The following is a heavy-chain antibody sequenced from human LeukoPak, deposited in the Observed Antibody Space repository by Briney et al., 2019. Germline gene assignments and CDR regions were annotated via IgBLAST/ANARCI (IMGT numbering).Heavy chain of an antibody. CDR2: INPNSGGT. Sequence: ASVTVSCKASGYTFTGYYMHWVRQAPGQGLEWMGWINPNSGGTNYAQKFQGRVTMTRGTSISTAYMELSRLRSDDTAVYYCARDYVWGSYLCYWGQGTLVTVSS. D-gene: IGHD3-16*02. CDR1: GYTFTGYY. V-gene: IGHV1-2*02. J-gene: IGHJ4*02. CDR3: ARDYVWGSYLCY.